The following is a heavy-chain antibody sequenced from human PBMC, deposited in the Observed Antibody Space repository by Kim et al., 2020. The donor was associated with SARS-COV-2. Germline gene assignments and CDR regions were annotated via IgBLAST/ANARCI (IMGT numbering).Heavy chain of an antibody. CDR2: KT. V-gene: IGHV1-18*01. J-gene: IGHJ3*01. CDR3: ARGRLRADAFDV. Sequence: KTNYVPKVKGRVSMITDTSTSTVYMELTSLRSDDTAMYYCARGRLRADAFDVWGQGTMVSVSS. D-gene: IGHD2-8*01.